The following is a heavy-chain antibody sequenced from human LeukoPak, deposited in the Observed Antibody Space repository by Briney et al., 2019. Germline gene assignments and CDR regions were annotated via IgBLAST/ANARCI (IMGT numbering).Heavy chain of an antibody. CDR2: ISGSGGST. J-gene: IGHJ5*02. D-gene: IGHD3-10*01. CDR1: GFTFSSYA. Sequence: PGGSLRLSCAASGFTFSSYAMSWVRQAPGKGLEWVSAISGSGGSTYYADSVKGRLTISRDNSKNTLYLQMNSLRAEDTAVYYCAKDFNGRIGSGWFDPWGQGTLVTVSS. CDR3: AKDFNGRIGSGWFDP. V-gene: IGHV3-23*01.